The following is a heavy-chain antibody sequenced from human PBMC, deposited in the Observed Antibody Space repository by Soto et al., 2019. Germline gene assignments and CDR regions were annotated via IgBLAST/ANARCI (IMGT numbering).Heavy chain of an antibody. J-gene: IGHJ4*02. CDR2: ISSSSYI. Sequence: GGSLRPSCAASGFTFSSYSMNWVRQAPGKGLEWVSSISSSSYIYYADSVKGRFTISRDNAKNSLYLQMNSLRAEDTAVYYCARDSNMVRGVTLPYYFDYWGQGTLVTVSS. CDR1: GFTFSSYS. CDR3: ARDSNMVRGVTLPYYFDY. V-gene: IGHV3-21*01. D-gene: IGHD3-10*01.